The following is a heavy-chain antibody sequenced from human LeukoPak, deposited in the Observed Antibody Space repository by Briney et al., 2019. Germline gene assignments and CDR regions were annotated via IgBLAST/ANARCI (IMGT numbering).Heavy chain of an antibody. CDR1: GGTFSSYA. V-gene: IGHV1-69*04. CDR3: ASSGCGGDRSQENRDY. D-gene: IGHD2-21*02. Sequence: SVKVSCKASGGTFSSYAISWVRQAPGQGLEWMGRIIPILGIANYAQKFQGRVTITADKSTSTAYMELSSLRSEDTAVYYCASSGCGGDRSQENRDYWGQGTLVTVSS. J-gene: IGHJ4*02. CDR2: IIPILGIA.